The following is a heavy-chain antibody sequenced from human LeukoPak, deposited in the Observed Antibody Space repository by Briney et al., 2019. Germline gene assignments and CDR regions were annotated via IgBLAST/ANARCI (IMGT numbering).Heavy chain of an antibody. V-gene: IGHV3-23*01. Sequence: GRSLRLSCAASGFTFDDYAMHWVRQAPGKGLEWVSAISGSGGSTYYADSVKGRFTISRDNSKNTLYLQMNSLRAEDTAVYYCAKIPYIVVVPAADNWFDPWGQGTLVTVSS. J-gene: IGHJ5*02. D-gene: IGHD2-2*01. CDR3: AKIPYIVVVPAADNWFDP. CDR1: GFTFDDYA. CDR2: ISGSGGST.